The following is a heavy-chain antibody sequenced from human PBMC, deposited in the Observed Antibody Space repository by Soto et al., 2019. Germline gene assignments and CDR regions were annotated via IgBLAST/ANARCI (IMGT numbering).Heavy chain of an antibody. CDR1: GFTFTFYT. J-gene: IGHJ4*02. D-gene: IGHD5-18*01. CDR2: INHDGGTI. CDR3: ARTIRGCSYGSDY. Sequence: EVQLMESGGGLVQPGGSLRLSCAASGFTFTFYTFNWVRQAPGKGLEWVSYINHDGGTISYADSVKGRFTISRDNAKNSLFMQMNSLRAEDTGVYYCARTIRGCSYGSDYWGQGTLVTVSS. V-gene: IGHV3-48*01.